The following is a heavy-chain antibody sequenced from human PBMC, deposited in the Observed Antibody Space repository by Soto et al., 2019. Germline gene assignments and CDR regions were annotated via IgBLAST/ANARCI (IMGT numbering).Heavy chain of an antibody. V-gene: IGHV3-9*01. D-gene: IGHD4-17*01. CDR3: AKGASTTVFAFNDY. CDR1: GFIFDEYA. Sequence: VQLVESGGGLVQPGRSLRLSCAASGFIFDEYAMHWVRQAPGKGLEWVSSISWNSGNIGYADSVKGRFTISRDNAKNSLYLHMNSVRGEDTALYYCAKGASTTVFAFNDYWGQGTLVTVSS. J-gene: IGHJ4*02. CDR2: ISWNSGNI.